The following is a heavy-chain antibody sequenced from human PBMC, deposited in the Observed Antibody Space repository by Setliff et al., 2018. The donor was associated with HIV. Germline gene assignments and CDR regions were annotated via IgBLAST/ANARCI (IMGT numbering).Heavy chain of an antibody. J-gene: IGHJ4*02. CDR3: ARGKTWLRFLDY. CDR1: GGSISSYC. Sequence: SETLSLTCTVSGGSISSYCWNWIRQPPGKGLEWIGYIFASGSSLYNPSLQSRVSISIDTSKNQFSLKLGSVTAADTAMYYCARGKTWLRFLDYWGQGTLVTVST. D-gene: IGHD5-12*01. CDR2: IFASGSS. V-gene: IGHV4-4*09.